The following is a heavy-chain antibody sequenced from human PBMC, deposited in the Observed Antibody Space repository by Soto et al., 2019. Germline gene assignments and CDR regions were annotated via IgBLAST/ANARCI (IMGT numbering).Heavy chain of an antibody. CDR2: INHSGST. CDR3: ARAHYADYGYGMDV. Sequence: SETLSLTCAVHGGSFSGYYWNWIRQPPGKGLEWIGEINHSGSTNYNPSLKSRVTISVDTSKNQFSLKLSSVTAADTAVYYCARAHYADYGYGMDVWGQGTTVTVSS. CDR1: GGSFSGYY. J-gene: IGHJ6*02. V-gene: IGHV4-34*01. D-gene: IGHD4-17*01.